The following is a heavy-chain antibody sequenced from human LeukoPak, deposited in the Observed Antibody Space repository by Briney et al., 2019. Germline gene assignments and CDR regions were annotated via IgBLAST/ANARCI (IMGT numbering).Heavy chain of an antibody. CDR1: GGSISSSSYS. V-gene: IGHV4-39*07. CDR2: IYYSGST. Sequence: SETLSLTCTVSGGSISSSSYSWGWIRQPPGKGLEWIGNIYYSGSTYYNPSLKSRVTISVDTSKKQFSLKLSSVTAADTAVYYCARDNDYDILTLPGYWGQGTLVTVSS. J-gene: IGHJ4*02. CDR3: ARDNDYDILTLPGY. D-gene: IGHD3-9*01.